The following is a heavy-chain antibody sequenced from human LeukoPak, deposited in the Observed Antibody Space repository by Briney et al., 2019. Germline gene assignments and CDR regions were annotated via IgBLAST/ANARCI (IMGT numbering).Heavy chain of an antibody. CDR3: AREGSGSYLDAFDI. D-gene: IGHD1-26*01. CDR1: GGSISSYY. Sequence: SETLSLTCTVSGGSISSYYWSWIRQPPGKGLEWIGYIYYSGSTNYNPSLKSRVTISVDTSKNQFSLKLSSVTAADTAVYYCAREGSGSYLDAFDIWGQGTMVTVSS. V-gene: IGHV4-59*01. CDR2: IYYSGST. J-gene: IGHJ3*02.